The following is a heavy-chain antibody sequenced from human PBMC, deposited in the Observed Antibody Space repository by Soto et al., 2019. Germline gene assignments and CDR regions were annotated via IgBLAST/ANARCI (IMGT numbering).Heavy chain of an antibody. CDR1: GFTFSSYA. V-gene: IGHV3-23*01. CDR3: AKHDGSQWLEYFDY. CDR2: ISGSGGST. D-gene: IGHD6-19*01. J-gene: IGHJ4*02. Sequence: GGSLRLSCAASGFTFSSYAMSWVRQAPGKGLEWVSAISGSGGSTYYADSVKGRFTISRDNSKNTLYLQMNSLRAEDTAVYYCAKHDGSQWLEYFDYWGQGTLVTSPQ.